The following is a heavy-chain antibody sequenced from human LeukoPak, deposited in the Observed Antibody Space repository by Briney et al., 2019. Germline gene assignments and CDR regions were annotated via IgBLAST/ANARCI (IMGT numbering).Heavy chain of an antibody. CDR3: ARSRWELAPNWFDP. CDR2: SGST. Sequence: PSETLSLTCTVSGYSISSGYYWGWIRQPPGKGLEWIGSGSTYYNPSLKSRVTIPVDTSKNQFSLKLSSVTAADTAVYFCARSRWELAPNWFDPWGQGTLVTVSS. D-gene: IGHD1-26*01. CDR1: GYSISSGYY. J-gene: IGHJ5*02. V-gene: IGHV4-38-2*02.